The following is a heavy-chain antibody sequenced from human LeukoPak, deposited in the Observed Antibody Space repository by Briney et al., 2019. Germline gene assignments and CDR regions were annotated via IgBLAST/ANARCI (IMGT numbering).Heavy chain of an antibody. V-gene: IGHV4-59*06. CDR2: IYNSGST. CDR1: GGSISSYY. Sequence: SETLSLTCTVSGGSISSYYWSWIRQHPGKGLEWIGYIYNSGSTYYNPSLKSRVSISADTSKNQISLKLSSVTAADTAVYYCARGGGANPFDYWGQGTLVTVSS. D-gene: IGHD3-16*01. J-gene: IGHJ4*02. CDR3: ARGGGANPFDY.